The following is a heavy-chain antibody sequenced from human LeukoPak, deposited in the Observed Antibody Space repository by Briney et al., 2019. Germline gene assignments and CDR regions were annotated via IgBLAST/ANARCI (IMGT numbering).Heavy chain of an antibody. CDR1: GGSFSGYY. CDR3: ARGPGDLSLFFWGAPVALDY. J-gene: IGHJ4*02. V-gene: IGHV4-34*01. Sequence: PSETLSLTCAVYGGSFSGYYWSWIRQPPGKGLEWIGEINHSGSTNYNPSLKSRVTISVDTSKNQFSLKLSSVTAADTAVYYCARGPGDLSLFFWGAPVALDYWGQGTLVTVSS. CDR2: INHSGST. D-gene: IGHD3-16*01.